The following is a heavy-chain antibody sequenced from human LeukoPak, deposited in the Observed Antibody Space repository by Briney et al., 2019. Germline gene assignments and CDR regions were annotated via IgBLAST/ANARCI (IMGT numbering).Heavy chain of an antibody. V-gene: IGHV4-39*01. J-gene: IGHJ6*02. Sequence: SETLSLTCTVSGGSISSYYWGWIRQPPGKGLEWIGSIYYSGSTYYNPSLKSRVTISVDTSKNQFSLKLSSVTAADTAVYYCAREVRQHYYYGMDVWGQGTTVTVSS. CDR2: IYYSGST. CDR3: AREVRQHYYYGMDV. CDR1: GGSISSYY. D-gene: IGHD4-11*01.